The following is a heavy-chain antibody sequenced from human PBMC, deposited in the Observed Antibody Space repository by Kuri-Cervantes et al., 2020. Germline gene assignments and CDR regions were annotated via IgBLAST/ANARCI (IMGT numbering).Heavy chain of an antibody. V-gene: IGHV3-23*01. CDR3: AKLRGGGTVVTPFDY. J-gene: IGHJ4*02. Sequence: GGSLRLSCAASGFTFNNNAMSWVRQAPGKGLEWVSAISGSDGTTYYADSVKGRFTISRDNSKNTLYLQMNSLRADDTAVYYCAKLRGGGTVVTPFDYWGQGTLVTVSS. CDR2: ISGSDGTT. CDR1: GFTFNNNA. D-gene: IGHD4-23*01.